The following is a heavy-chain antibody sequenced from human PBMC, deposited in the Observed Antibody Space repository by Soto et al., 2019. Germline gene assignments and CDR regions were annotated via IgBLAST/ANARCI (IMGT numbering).Heavy chain of an antibody. D-gene: IGHD4-4*01. CDR1: GCTFNIYD. CDR2: MNPNSGNT. V-gene: IGHV1-8*01. CDR3: ARADSDYYYYGMDV. Sequence: ASVKVSCRASGCTFNIYDINWVRQATGQGLEWMGWMNPNSGNTGYAQKFQGRVTMTRNTSVSTDYMELSSLRSEDTAVYYCARADSDYYYYGMDVWGQGTTVTVSS. J-gene: IGHJ6*02.